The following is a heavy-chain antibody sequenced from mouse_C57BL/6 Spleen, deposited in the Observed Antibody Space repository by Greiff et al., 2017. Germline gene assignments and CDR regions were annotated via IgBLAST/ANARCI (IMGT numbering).Heavy chain of an antibody. CDR2: ISYDGSN. CDR1: GYSITSGYY. D-gene: IGHD4-1*01. V-gene: IGHV3-6*01. Sequence: VQLQQSGPGLVKPSQSLSLTCSVTGYSITSGYYWNWIRQFPGNKLEWMGYISYDGSNNYNPSLKNRISITRDTSKNQFFLKLNSVTTEDTATYYCARGAGTRYFDVWGTGTTVTVSS. J-gene: IGHJ1*03. CDR3: ARGAGTRYFDV.